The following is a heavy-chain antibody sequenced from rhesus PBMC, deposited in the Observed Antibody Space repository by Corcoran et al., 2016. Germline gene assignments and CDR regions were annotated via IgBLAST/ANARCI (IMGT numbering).Heavy chain of an antibody. J-gene: IGHJ4*01. CDR3: ARERLDWGGFDY. Sequence: QVQLQASGPGVVKPSETLSLPCAVSGGSLRDRYRCGCLLQPPAKGLEWIGYIYGSSTSTNYNPYHKSRVTISKDTSKNQFSVKRSSVTAADTAVYYCARERLDWGGFDYWGQGVLVTVSS. CDR2: IYGSSTST. D-gene: IGHD3-3*01. CDR1: GGSLRDRYR. V-gene: IGHV4S10*01.